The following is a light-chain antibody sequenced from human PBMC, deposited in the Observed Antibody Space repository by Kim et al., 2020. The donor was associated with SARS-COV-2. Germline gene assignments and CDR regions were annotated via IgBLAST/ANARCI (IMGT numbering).Light chain of an antibody. CDR3: NSRDSNDNVV. CDR2: GKN. CDR1: SLRSYY. J-gene: IGLJ2*01. Sequence: SSELTQDPAVSVALGQTFRITCQGDSLRSYYATWYQQKPGQAPIVVIYGKNNRPSVIPDRFSGSSSGNTASLTITGTQAGDEADYYCNSRDSNDNVVFGG. V-gene: IGLV3-19*01.